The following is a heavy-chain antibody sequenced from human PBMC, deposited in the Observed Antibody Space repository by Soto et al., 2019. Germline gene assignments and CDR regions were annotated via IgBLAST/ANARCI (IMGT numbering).Heavy chain of an antibody. CDR2: IYYSGST. V-gene: IGHV4-30-4*01. CDR3: ARDGRMQIPAAMDYYYYYGMDV. CDR1: GGSISSGDYY. D-gene: IGHD2-2*01. J-gene: IGHJ6*02. Sequence: LSLTCTVSGGSISSGDYYWSWIRQPPGKGLEWIGYIYYSGSTYYNPSLKSRVTISVDTSKNQFSLKLSSVTAADTAVYYCARDGRMQIPAAMDYYYYYGMDVWGQGTTVTVSS.